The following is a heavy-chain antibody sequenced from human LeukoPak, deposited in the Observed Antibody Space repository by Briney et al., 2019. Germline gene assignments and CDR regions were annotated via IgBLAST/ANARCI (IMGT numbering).Heavy chain of an antibody. CDR1: GGSFSGYY. CDR2: INHSGST. CDR3: ARGPRGSYYGYAFDI. J-gene: IGHJ3*02. D-gene: IGHD1-26*01. Sequence: SETLSLTCAVYGGSFSGYYWSWIRQPPGKGLEWIGEINHSGSTNYNPSLKSRVTISVDTSKNQSSLKLSSVTAADTAVYYCARGPRGSYYGYAFDIWGQGTMVTVSS. V-gene: IGHV4-34*01.